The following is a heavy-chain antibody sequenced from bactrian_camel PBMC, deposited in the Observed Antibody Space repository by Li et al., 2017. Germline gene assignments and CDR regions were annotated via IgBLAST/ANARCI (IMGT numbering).Heavy chain of an antibody. D-gene: IGHD5*01. Sequence: HVQLVESGGGSVQTGGSLRLSCSASTYTYRPNYMGWFRQAPGEEREGVATIRSDGSTTYADSVKGRFTVSKDRATNTLYLQMNNLKPDDTATYYCAAGPSFGVGWPQYEYILGARAPRSPSP. CDR1: TYTYRPNY. V-gene: IGHV3S53*01. CDR3: AAGPSFGVGWPQYEYIL. J-gene: IGHJ4*01. CDR2: IRSDGST.